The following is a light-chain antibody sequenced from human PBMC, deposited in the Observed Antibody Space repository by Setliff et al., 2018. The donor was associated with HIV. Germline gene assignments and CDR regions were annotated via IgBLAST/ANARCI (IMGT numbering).Light chain of an antibody. V-gene: IGLV2-14*01. CDR3: SSYAITNTLP. J-gene: IGLJ1*01. Sequence: ALTQPASVSGSPGQSITISCTGTSRDVGGYNYVSWYQQHPGKAPKLIIYEVRNRPSGASIRFSGSKSGNTASLTISGLQTEDEADYYCSSYAITNTLPFGTGTKVTVL. CDR1: SRDVGGYNY. CDR2: EVR.